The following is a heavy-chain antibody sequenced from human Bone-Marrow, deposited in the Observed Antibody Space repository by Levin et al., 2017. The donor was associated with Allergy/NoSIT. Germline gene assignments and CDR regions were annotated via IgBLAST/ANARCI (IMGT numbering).Heavy chain of an antibody. CDR1: GDSISSNSYY. Sequence: SETLSLTCTVSGDSISSNSYYWGWIRQPPGKGLEWIGSIYYSGSTYYNPSLKSRVTMSVDTSKNHFSLKLISVTATDTAVYYWARRAAWLAPDYWGQGTLVTVSS. J-gene: IGHJ4*02. V-gene: IGHV4-39*02. CDR2: IYYSGST. CDR3: ARRAAWLAPDY. D-gene: IGHD6-19*01.